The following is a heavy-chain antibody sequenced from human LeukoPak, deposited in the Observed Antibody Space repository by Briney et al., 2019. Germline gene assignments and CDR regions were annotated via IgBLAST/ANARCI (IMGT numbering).Heavy chain of an antibody. Sequence: ASVKVSCKASGYTFTSYYMHWVRQAPGQGLEWMEPINPSGGSTSYAQKFQGRVTMTRDTSTSTVYVELSSLRSEDTAVYYCARPNIYYYDSSGSIEGLDYWGQGTLVTVSS. J-gene: IGHJ4*02. D-gene: IGHD3-22*01. CDR1: GYTFTSYY. CDR3: ARPNIYYYDSSGSIEGLDY. CDR2: INPSGGST. V-gene: IGHV1-46*01.